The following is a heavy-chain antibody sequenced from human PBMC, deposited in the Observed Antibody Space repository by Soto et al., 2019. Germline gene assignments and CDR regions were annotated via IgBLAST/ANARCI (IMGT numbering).Heavy chain of an antibody. V-gene: IGHV4-30-4*01. J-gene: IGHJ4*02. CDR1: GGSISSGDYY. CDR3: ARVAPFYGSRHDFDY. Sequence: QVQLQEPGPGLVKPSQTLSLTCTVSGGSISSGDYYWSWIRQPPGKGLEWIGYIYYSGSTYYNPSLKSRVTMSVDTSRNQFSLKLSSVTAADTAVYYCARVAPFYGSRHDFDYWGQGTLVTVSS. CDR2: IYYSGST. D-gene: IGHD2-15*01.